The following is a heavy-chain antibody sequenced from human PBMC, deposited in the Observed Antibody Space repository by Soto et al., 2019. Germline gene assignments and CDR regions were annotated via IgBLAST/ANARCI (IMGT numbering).Heavy chain of an antibody. CDR2: IYHSGTT. J-gene: IGHJ4*01. D-gene: IGHD1-1*01. CDR1: GDSIRSGNW. CDR3: ARNRELGPGNLHYDY. V-gene: IGHV4-4*02. Sequence: QVQLQESGPGLVRPSGTLSLTCAVSGDSIRSGNWWSWVRQAPRKGLEWLGEIYHSGTTMYNPSLKTRLTISVDKSKNQFSLTLLSVTGADPAVYYCARNRELGPGNLHYDYWGHGTLVAVSS.